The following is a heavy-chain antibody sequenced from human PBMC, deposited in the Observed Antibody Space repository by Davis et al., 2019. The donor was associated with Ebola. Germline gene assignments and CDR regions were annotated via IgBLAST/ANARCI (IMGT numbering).Heavy chain of an antibody. CDR1: GGSFSGYY. Sequence: PSETLSLTCAVYGGSFSGYYWSWIRQPPGKGLEWIGEINHSGSTNYNPSLKSRVTISVDTSKNQFSLKLSSVTAADTAVYYCAREGIAVAGTGIDYWGQGTLVTVSS. CDR2: INHSGST. V-gene: IGHV4-34*01. J-gene: IGHJ4*02. D-gene: IGHD6-19*01. CDR3: AREGIAVAGTGIDY.